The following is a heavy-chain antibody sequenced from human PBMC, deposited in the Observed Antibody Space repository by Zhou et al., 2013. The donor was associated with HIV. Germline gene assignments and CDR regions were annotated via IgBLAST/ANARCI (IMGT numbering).Heavy chain of an antibody. Sequence: QVQLVQSGAEVKKPGSSVKVSCKASGGTFSSYAISWVRQAPGQGLEWMGGIIPIFGTANYAQKLQGRVSVTTDTSTNTAYMELRSLRSDDTAVYYCARALSTRWIGGGFYYMDVWGKRDRTVTVS. CDR2: IIPIFGTA. CDR3: ARALSTRWIGGGFYYMDV. CDR1: GGTFSSYA. D-gene: IGHD6-19*01. V-gene: IGHV1-69*05. J-gene: IGHJ6*03.